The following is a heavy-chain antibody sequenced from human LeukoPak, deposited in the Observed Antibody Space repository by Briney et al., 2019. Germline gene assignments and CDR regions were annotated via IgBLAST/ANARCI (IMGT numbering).Heavy chain of an antibody. CDR2: IYYSGST. V-gene: IGHV4-39*01. D-gene: IGHD2-15*01. CDR3: ARHCSDSNCYRLDAFDI. CDR1: GGSISTTTYY. Sequence: SETLSLTCTVSGGSISTTTYYWDWIRQPPGKGLEYVGSIYYSGSTYYTPSFKSRVTISIDTAKNQFSLKLISVTAADTAVYFCARHCSDSNCYRLDAFDIWGQGTLVTVSS. J-gene: IGHJ3*02.